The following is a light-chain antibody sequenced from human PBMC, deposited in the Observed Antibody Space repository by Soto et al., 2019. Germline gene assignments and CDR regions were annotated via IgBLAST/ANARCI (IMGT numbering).Light chain of an antibody. Sequence: EIVLTQSPATLSLSPGERATLSCRASQSISLSLAWYQHKPGQAPRLLIYDTSIRATGVPARFSGSRSGAEFTLTISSLQSEDFAVYYCQHYVTWPLTFGGGTKVDIK. CDR3: QHYVTWPLT. CDR2: DTS. V-gene: IGKV3-15*01. J-gene: IGKJ4*01. CDR1: QSISLS.